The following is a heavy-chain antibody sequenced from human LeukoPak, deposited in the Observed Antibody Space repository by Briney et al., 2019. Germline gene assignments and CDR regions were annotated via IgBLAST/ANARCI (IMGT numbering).Heavy chain of an antibody. V-gene: IGHV3-21*04. J-gene: IGHJ4*02. Sequence: PGGSPRLSCAASGFTFSSYSMNWVRQAPGKGLEWVSSISSSSSYIYYADSVKGRFTISRDNAKNSLHLQMNSLRAEDTALYYCARARSTGYYVADYWGQGTLVTVSS. CDR2: ISSSSSYI. CDR3: ARARSTGYYVADY. CDR1: GFTFSSYS. D-gene: IGHD3-9*01.